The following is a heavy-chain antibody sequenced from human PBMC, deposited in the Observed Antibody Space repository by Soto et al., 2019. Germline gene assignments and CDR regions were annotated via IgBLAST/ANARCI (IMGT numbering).Heavy chain of an antibody. CDR3: GRDRRFGNGYNLGFDY. CDR2: ISFDGSNK. Sequence: QVQLVESGGGVVQPGRSLRLSCAASGFTFSSYAMHWVRQAPGKGLEWVAVISFDGSNKYYEDSVKDRFTISRDNSKNPLYVKMTSLRAEDTAVYYGGRDRRFGNGYNLGFDYWGQGTLVTVSS. J-gene: IGHJ4*02. D-gene: IGHD5-12*01. CDR1: GFTFSSYA. V-gene: IGHV3-30-3*01.